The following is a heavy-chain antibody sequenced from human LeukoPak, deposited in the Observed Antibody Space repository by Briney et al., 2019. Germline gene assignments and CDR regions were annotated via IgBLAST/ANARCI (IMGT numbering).Heavy chain of an antibody. J-gene: IGHJ3*02. CDR3: ATDPANFDSSGLDVFDT. D-gene: IGHD3-22*01. V-gene: IGHV1-18*01. Sequence: ASVKVSCKASGYTFTSYGISWVRQAPGQGLEWMGWISAYNGNTNYAQKLQGRVTMTTDTSTSTAYMELRSLRSDDTAVYYCATDPANFDSSGLDVFDTWGQGTLVTVSS. CDR1: GYTFTSYG. CDR2: ISAYNGNT.